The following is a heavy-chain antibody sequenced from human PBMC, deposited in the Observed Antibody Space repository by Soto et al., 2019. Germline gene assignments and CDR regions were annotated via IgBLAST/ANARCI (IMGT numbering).Heavy chain of an antibody. J-gene: IGHJ6*02. CDR3: ARGRGSGSSFYYYGMDV. Sequence: PSETLSLTCTVSGGSISSYYWSRIRQPPGKGLEWIGYIYYSGSTNYNPSLKSRVTISVDTSKNQFSLKLSSVTAADTAVYYCARGRGSGSSFYYYGMDVWGQGTTVTVSS. D-gene: IGHD3-10*01. CDR2: IYYSGST. CDR1: GGSISSYY. V-gene: IGHV4-59*01.